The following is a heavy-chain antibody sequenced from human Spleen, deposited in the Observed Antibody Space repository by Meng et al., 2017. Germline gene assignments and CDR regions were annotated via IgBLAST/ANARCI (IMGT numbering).Heavy chain of an antibody. V-gene: IGHV1-18*04. CDR3: ATRGNPYLDR. J-gene: IGHJ4*02. CDR1: DYTLTSDG. Sequence: HGQVVQSGAEVKKPGASVKDSCKVSDYTLTSDGFSWVRQAPGQGLQWMGWINIYNGITNYGRNFQGRVTLTTDTSTSTGYMELRSLTSDDTAVYYCATRGNPYLDRWGQGTLVTVSS. CDR2: INIYNGIT.